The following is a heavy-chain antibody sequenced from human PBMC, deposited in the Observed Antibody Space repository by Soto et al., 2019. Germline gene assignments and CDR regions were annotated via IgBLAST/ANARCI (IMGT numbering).Heavy chain of an antibody. CDR1: GGSFSGYY. V-gene: IGHV4-34*01. CDR2: INHSGST. D-gene: IGHD5-18*01. CDR3: ARIIQLWPTAYYYYGMDV. Sequence: SETLSLTCAVYGGSFSGYYWSWIRQPPGKGLEWIGEINHSGSTNYNPSLKSRVTISVDTSKNQFSLKLSSVTAADTAVYYCARIIQLWPTAYYYYGMDVRGQGTTVTVSS. J-gene: IGHJ6*02.